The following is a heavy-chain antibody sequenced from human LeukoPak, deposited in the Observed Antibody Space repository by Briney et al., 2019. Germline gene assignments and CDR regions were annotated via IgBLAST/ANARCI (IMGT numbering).Heavy chain of an antibody. J-gene: IGHJ3*02. CDR3: ARGVYYTDVGDDAFDI. Sequence: PSETLSLTCTVSGGSISSSSYYWGWIRQPPGKGLEWIGSIYYSGSTYYNPSLKSRVTISVDTSKNQFSLKLSSVTAADTAVYYCARGVYYTDVGDDAFDIWGQGTMVTVSS. D-gene: IGHD1-26*01. V-gene: IGHV4-39*07. CDR1: GGSISSSSYY. CDR2: IYYSGST.